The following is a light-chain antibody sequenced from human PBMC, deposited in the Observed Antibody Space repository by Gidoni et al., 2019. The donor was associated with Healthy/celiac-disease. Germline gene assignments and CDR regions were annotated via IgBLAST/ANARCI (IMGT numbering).Light chain of an antibody. CDR2: LNSDGSH. CDR1: SYA. Sequence: QLVLTQSPSASASLGASVKLTSSYAIAWHQQQPEKGPRYLMKLNSDGSHSKGDGIPDRFSGSSSGAERYLTISSLQSEDEADYYCQTWGTGIQVFGGGTKLTVL. V-gene: IGLV4-69*01. CDR3: QTWGTGIQV. J-gene: IGLJ3*02.